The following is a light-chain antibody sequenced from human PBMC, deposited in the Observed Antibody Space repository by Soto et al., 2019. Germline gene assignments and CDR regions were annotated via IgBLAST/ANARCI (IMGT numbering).Light chain of an antibody. J-gene: IGKJ4*01. V-gene: IGKV3-11*01. Sequence: EIVLTQSPATLSLSPGERATLSCRASQSVSSYLAWYQQKPGQAHRLLIYDASNMATGITARFSGSGSGTDFTLTISSLEPEDFAVYYCQQRSKWPPLTFGGGTKVEIK. CDR2: DAS. CDR3: QQRSKWPPLT. CDR1: QSVSSY.